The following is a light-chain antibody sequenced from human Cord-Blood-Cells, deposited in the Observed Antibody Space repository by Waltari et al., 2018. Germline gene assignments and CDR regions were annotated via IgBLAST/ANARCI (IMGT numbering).Light chain of an antibody. CDR1: SSDVGSYSL. J-gene: IGLJ1*01. CDR3: CSYAGSSAFYV. V-gene: IGLV2-23*01. Sequence: QSALTQPASASGSPGQSITISCPGTSSDVGSYSLVSWYQQHPGKAPKLMIYEGSKRPSGVSNRFSGSKSGNTASLTISGLQAEDEADYYCCSYAGSSAFYVFGTGTKVTVL. CDR2: EGS.